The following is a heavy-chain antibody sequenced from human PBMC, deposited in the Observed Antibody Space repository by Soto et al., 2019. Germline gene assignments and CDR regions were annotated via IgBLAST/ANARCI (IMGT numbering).Heavy chain of an antibody. CDR3: ARERTSSDWFDT. CDR1: GFTFTGYL. D-gene: IGHD2-2*01. J-gene: IGHJ5*02. Sequence: QVQLVQSGAEVKKPGASVKVSCKASGFTFTGYLIHWVRQAPGQGLEWMGWINPHSGSTDYAPKFQGRVTMTADTSISTAYMEPSRLRSDDTAVYFCARERTSSDWFDTWGQGTLVTVSS. V-gene: IGHV1-2*02. CDR2: INPHSGST.